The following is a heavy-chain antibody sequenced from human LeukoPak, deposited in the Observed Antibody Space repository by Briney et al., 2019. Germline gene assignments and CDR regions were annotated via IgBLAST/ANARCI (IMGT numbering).Heavy chain of an antibody. CDR2: IKSKTDGGTT. J-gene: IGHJ4*02. CDR3: TTDAPQVGATRFDY. CDR1: GFNFSNAW. D-gene: IGHD1-26*01. V-gene: IGHV3-15*01. Sequence: GGSLRLSCAASGFNFSNAWMSWVRQAPGKGLEWVGRIKSKTDGGTTDYAAPVKGRFTISRDDSKNTLYLQMNSLKTEDTAVYYCTTDAPQVGATRFDYWGQGTLVTVSS.